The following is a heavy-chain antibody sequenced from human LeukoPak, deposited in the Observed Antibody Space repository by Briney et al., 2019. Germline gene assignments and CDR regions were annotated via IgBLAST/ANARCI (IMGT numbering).Heavy chain of an antibody. CDR1: GGSISSYY. J-gene: IGHJ5*02. D-gene: IGHD4-17*01. Sequence: SETLSLTCTVSGGSISSYYWSWIRQPPGKGLEWIGYIYYSGSTNYNPSLKSRVTISVDTSKNQFSLKLSSVTAADTAVYYCARRSMTTVTTGWFDPWGQGTLVTVSS. V-gene: IGHV4-59*01. CDR3: ARRSMTTVTTGWFDP. CDR2: IYYSGST.